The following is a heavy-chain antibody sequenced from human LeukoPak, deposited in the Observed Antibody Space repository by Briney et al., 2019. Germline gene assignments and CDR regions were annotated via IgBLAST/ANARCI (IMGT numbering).Heavy chain of an antibody. CDR3: ARVGRGYSFNVYCFDY. CDR2: ISYDGNNK. CDR1: GFTFSSFA. V-gene: IGHV3-30*01. Sequence: GGSLRLSCAASGFTFSSFALHRVRQAPGKGLQWVAVISYDGNNKYYADSVKGRFTISRDNSKNTLYLQMNNLRAQDTAVYYCARVGRGYSFNVYCFDYWGQGTLVIVSS. D-gene: IGHD5-18*01. J-gene: IGHJ4*02.